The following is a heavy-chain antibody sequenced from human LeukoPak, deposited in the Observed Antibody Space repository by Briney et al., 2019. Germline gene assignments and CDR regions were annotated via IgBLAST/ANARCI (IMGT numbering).Heavy chain of an antibody. Sequence: GGSLRLSCAASGFTFSTYTMYWVRHPPGKRLEWVSIIGSSGGGIHYADSVKGRFTISRDNSKNALYLQMNSLRVEDAAVYYCAREEDVYGDYGGVFDYWGQGTLVTVSS. D-gene: IGHD4-17*01. CDR1: GFTFSTYT. CDR2: IGSSGGGI. CDR3: AREEDVYGDYGGVFDY. J-gene: IGHJ4*02. V-gene: IGHV3-23*01.